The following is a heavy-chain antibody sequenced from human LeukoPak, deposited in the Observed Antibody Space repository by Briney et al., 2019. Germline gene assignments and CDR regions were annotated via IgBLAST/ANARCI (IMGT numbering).Heavy chain of an antibody. CDR1: GFTVSRYA. J-gene: IGHJ4*02. V-gene: IGHV3-30-3*02. CDR3: ARSRRINPPLFDY. Sequence: PGRCLRLSWAASGFTVSRYAMDWVRQDPGKGLGWVAVLSYEGRNKHSAHSVKGLFTISRDNSKNTLYLQMNSLRAQDTAVYYSARSRRINPPLFDYWGQGTLDTASP. CDR2: LSYEGRNK. D-gene: IGHD3-10*01.